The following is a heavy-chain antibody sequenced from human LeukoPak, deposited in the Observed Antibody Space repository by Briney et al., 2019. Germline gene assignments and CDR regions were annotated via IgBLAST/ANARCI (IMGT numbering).Heavy chain of an antibody. D-gene: IGHD6-6*01. Sequence: ASVKVSCKASGYDFINYGISWVRQAHGQGLEWIGWRSIYNGNTDYKLQGRVTMTTDTSTSTAYMELRSLRSDDTAVYYCARGGPFPSSSSSREYYLDYWGQGTLVTVSS. CDR2: RSIYNGNT. J-gene: IGHJ4*02. CDR1: GYDFINYG. V-gene: IGHV1-18*01. CDR3: ARGGPFPSSSSSREYYLDY.